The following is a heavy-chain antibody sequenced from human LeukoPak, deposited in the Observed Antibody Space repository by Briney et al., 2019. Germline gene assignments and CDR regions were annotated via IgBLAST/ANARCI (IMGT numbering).Heavy chain of an antibody. J-gene: IGHJ6*03. Sequence: ASVKVSCKASGYTFTGYYMHWVRQAPGQGLEWMGWINPNSGGTNYAQKFQGRVTMTTDTSTSTAYMELRSLRSDDTAVYYCARDAGNIVVDYYYYYMDVWGKGTTVTVSS. D-gene: IGHD3-22*01. V-gene: IGHV1-2*02. CDR1: GYTFTGYY. CDR2: INPNSGGT. CDR3: ARDAGNIVVDYYYYYMDV.